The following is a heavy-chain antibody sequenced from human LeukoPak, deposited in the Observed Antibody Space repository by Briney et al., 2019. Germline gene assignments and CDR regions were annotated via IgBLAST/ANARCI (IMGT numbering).Heavy chain of an antibody. CDR1: GFTSSSYS. V-gene: IGHV3-21*01. J-gene: IGHJ4*02. Sequence: PGGSLRLSCAASGFTSSSYSMNWVRQAPGKGLEWVSSISSSSSYIYYADSVKGRFTISRDNAKNSLYLQMNSLRAEDTAVYYCARDRTAVKVLDYWGQGTLVTVSS. CDR2: ISSSSSYI. D-gene: IGHD4-11*01. CDR3: ARDRTAVKVLDY.